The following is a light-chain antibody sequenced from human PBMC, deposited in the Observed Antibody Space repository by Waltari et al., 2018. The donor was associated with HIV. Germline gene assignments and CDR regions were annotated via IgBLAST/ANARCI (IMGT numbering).Light chain of an antibody. Sequence: QLVLTQSPSASASLGASVKLTCTLSSGHSSYAIAWHQQQPEKGPRYLMKLNSDGSHSKGDCIPDRFSGSSSGASRSLTISRLQSEDEADYYCQTWGTGLRVFGGGTKLTVL. CDR1: SGHSSYA. V-gene: IGLV4-69*01. CDR2: LNSDGSH. J-gene: IGLJ3*02. CDR3: QTWGTGLRV.